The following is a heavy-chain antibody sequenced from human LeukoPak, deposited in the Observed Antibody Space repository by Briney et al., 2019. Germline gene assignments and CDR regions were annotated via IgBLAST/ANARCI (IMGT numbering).Heavy chain of an antibody. J-gene: IGHJ4*02. D-gene: IGHD4-17*01. CDR2: IYHSGST. CDR3: ARDYGDYGAPFDY. V-gene: IGHV4-38-2*02. CDR1: GGSISSYY. Sequence: SETLSLTCTVSGGSISSYYWSWIRQPPGKGLEWIGSIYHSGSTYYNPSLKSRVTISVDTSKNQFSLKLSSVTAADTAVYYCARDYGDYGAPFDYWGQGTLVTVSS.